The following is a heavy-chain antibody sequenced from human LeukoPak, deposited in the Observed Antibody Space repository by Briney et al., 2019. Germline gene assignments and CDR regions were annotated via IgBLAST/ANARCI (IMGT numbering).Heavy chain of an antibody. V-gene: IGHV3-7*03. Sequence: GGSLRLSCAASGLTFSSYWMSWVRQAPGKGLEWVANIKQDGSEKYYVDSVKGRFTISRDNAKNSLYLQMNSLRVEDAAVYYCARAPVTSCRGAYCYPFDYWGQGTLVTVSS. D-gene: IGHD2-21*01. CDR1: GLTFSSYW. CDR2: IKQDGSEK. CDR3: ARAPVTSCRGAYCYPFDY. J-gene: IGHJ4*02.